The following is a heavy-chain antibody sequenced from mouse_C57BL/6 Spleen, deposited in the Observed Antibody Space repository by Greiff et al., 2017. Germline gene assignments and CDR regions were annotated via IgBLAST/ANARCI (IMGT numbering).Heavy chain of an antibody. CDR2: IDPGNGYT. CDR1: GYTFTGYD. V-gene: IGHV1-58*01. J-gene: IGHJ4*01. D-gene: IGHD3-2*01. CDR3: AGRDREYAMDY. Sequence: VQLQQSGAELVRPGSSVKMSCKTSGYTFTGYDINWVKQRPGQGLEWIGWIDPGNGYTAYTAKFKGKATLTADTSSSTAYMQLSSLTSEDAAVCFCAGRDREYAMDYWGQGTSVTVSS.